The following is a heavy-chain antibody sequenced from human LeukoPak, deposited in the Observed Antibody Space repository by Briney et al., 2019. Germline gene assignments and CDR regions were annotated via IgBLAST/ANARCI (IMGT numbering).Heavy chain of an antibody. V-gene: IGHV1-69*01. CDR3: ASLSIAARPRKGNWFDP. CDR2: IIPIFGTA. Sequence: GRSLRLSCAASGFTFSSYAISWVRQAPGQGLEWMGGIIPIFGTANYAQKFQGRVTITADESTSTAYMELSSLRSEDTAVYYCASLSIAARPRKGNWFDPWGQGTLVTVSS. J-gene: IGHJ5*02. D-gene: IGHD6-6*01. CDR1: GFTFSSYA.